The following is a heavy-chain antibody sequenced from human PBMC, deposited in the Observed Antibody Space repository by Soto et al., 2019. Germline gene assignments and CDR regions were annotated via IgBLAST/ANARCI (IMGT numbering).Heavy chain of an antibody. D-gene: IGHD2-2*01. J-gene: IGHJ5*02. CDR2: ISASNGDT. V-gene: IGHV1-18*01. CDR1: GYTFTSFV. CDR3: ARADFGVVPAATYIDH. Sequence: QVQLVQSGAEVKKPGASVKVSCKASGYTFTSFVISWVRQAPGQGLEWMGWISASNGDTNSAQKFQGRLTMDTDTSTNTADMELRSLRSDDTAVYYCARADFGVVPAATYIDHWGQGTRVSVSS.